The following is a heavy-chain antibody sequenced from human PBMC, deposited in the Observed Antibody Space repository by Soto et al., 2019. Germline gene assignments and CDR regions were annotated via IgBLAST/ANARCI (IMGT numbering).Heavy chain of an antibody. D-gene: IGHD6-19*01. J-gene: IGHJ4*02. CDR3: SKGGRQWLVTCDFNY. V-gene: IGHV3-30*18. CDR1: GFTFSDYA. CDR2: VSHDGRNT. Sequence: VQLVESGGGVVKPGRSLRLSCAASGFTFSDYAMHWVRQAPGKGLERVAVVSHDGRNTHYADYVKGRFTIARDSSKDTDSLEMTSLRAEYTAVYYCSKGGRQWLVTCDFNYWGQGALVTVSS.